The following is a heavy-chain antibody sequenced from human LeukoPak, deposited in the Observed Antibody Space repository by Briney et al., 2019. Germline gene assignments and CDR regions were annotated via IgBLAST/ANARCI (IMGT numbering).Heavy chain of an antibody. CDR3: AREFQH. CDR1: GNSISSGDNY. J-gene: IGHJ1*01. Sequence: SETLSLTCTVSGNSISSGDNYWSWIRQPAGKGLEWIGRIYTSGSTNYNPSLKSRVTISVDTSKNQFSLKLSSVTAADTAVYYCAREFQHWGQGTLVTVSS. CDR2: IYTSGST. V-gene: IGHV4-61*02.